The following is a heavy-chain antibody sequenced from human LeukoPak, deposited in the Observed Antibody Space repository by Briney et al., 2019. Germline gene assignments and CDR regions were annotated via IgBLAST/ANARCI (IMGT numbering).Heavy chain of an antibody. CDR3: ARSSVQFGTATHFDS. Sequence: SETLSLTCAASGGPVSSGSYCWSWIRQPPGKTLEWIGYICDSGSIDHNPSLKSRVTISVDTSKNHFSLKLSSVTAADTAVYYCARSSVQFGTATHFDSWGQGTLLTVSS. D-gene: IGHD3-10*01. CDR2: ICDSGSI. CDR1: GGPVSSGSYC. J-gene: IGHJ4*02. V-gene: IGHV4-61*03.